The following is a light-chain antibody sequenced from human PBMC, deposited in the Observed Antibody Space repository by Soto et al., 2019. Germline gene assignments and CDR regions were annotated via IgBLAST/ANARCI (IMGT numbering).Light chain of an antibody. J-gene: IGKJ1*01. CDR3: QQYGSSRT. CDR1: QSVSSSY. V-gene: IGKV3-20*01. CDR2: GAS. Sequence: EIVLTQSPGTLSLSPGERATLSCRASQSVSSSYLAWYQQKAGQAPRLLIYGASSRATGIPARFSGSGSGTDFTLTISRLEPEDFAVYYCQQYGSSRTFGQGTKVEIK.